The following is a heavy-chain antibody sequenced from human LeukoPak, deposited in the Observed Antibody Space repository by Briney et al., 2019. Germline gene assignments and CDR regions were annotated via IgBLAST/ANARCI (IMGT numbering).Heavy chain of an antibody. CDR2: ISYDGSNK. J-gene: IGHJ6*03. V-gene: IGHV3-30-3*01. D-gene: IGHD3-10*01. CDR3: ARDGKLYGSGSYYNSVPRDYYYMGV. CDR1: GFTFSSYA. Sequence: GGSLRLSCAASGFTFSSYAMHWVRQAPGKGLEWVAVISYDGSNKYYADSVKGRFTITRDNSKNTLYLQMNSLRAEDTAVYYCARDGKLYGSGSYYNSVPRDYYYMGVWGKGTTVTVSS.